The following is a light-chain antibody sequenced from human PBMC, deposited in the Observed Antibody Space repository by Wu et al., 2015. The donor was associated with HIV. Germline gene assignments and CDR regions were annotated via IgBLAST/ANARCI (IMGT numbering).Light chain of an antibody. CDR1: QSIGTS. CDR2: DAS. J-gene: IGKJ5*01. V-gene: IGKV3-11*01. Sequence: EIVLTQSPATLSLSPGERATLSCRASQSIGTSLAWYQQRPGQSPTLLIYDASNRATGISDRFSGSGSGTDFTLTISSLESEDFAVYYCQHRFNWSLIFGQGTRLEIK. CDR3: QHRFNWSLI.